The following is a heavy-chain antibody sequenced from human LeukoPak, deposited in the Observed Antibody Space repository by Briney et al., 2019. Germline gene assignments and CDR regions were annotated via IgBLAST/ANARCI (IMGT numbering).Heavy chain of an antibody. CDR2: IYPGDSDT. V-gene: IGHV5-51*01. D-gene: IGHD6-19*01. J-gene: IGHJ4*02. Sequence: GESLKISCKGSGYNFPTYWIGWVRQMPGKGLEWMGIIYPGDSDTRYSPSFQGQVTISADKSTSTAYLQWSSLKASDTAMYYCARHVAVAKIDYWSQGTLVTVSS. CDR1: GYNFPTYW. CDR3: ARHVAVAKIDY.